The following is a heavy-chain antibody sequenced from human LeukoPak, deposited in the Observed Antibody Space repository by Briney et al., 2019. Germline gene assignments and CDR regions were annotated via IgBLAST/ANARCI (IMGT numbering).Heavy chain of an antibody. CDR3: ARVVASTSIDS. D-gene: IGHD2-15*01. J-gene: IGHJ4*02. V-gene: IGHV4-39*07. Sequence: SETLSLTCTVSGGSISSSSYYWGWIRQPPGKGLEWIGSFFLKGSTYYNPSLKSRVTISVDPSKNRFSLKLTSVTAADTAVCYCARVVASTSIDSWGQGTLVTVSS. CDR2: FFLKGST. CDR1: GGSISSSSYY.